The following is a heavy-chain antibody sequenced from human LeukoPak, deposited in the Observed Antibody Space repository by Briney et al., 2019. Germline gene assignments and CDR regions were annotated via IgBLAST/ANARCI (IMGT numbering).Heavy chain of an antibody. Sequence: GGSLRLSCAASGFTFSSYGMHWVRQAPGKGLEWVAFIRYDGSNKYYADSVKGRFTISRDNSKNTLYLQMNSLRAEDTAVYYCARDLNYERFRGYLDYWGQGTLVTVSS. CDR2: IRYDGSNK. CDR3: ARDLNYERFRGYLDY. D-gene: IGHD3-22*01. J-gene: IGHJ4*02. V-gene: IGHV3-30*02. CDR1: GFTFSSYG.